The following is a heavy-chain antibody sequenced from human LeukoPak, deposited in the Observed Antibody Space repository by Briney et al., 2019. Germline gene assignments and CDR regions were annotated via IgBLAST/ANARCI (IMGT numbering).Heavy chain of an antibody. V-gene: IGHV3-30*02. D-gene: IGHD7-27*01. CDR2: IRFDGSNQ. CDR1: GFTFITYG. CDR3: ATGHGESHFDS. J-gene: IGHJ4*02. Sequence: PGGSLRLSCSASGFTFITYGMHWVRQAPGKGLEWVAFIRFDGSNQYYADSVKGRFTISRDNSNNTLSLQMNTLRGDDTAVYFCATGHGESHFDSWVQGTLVTVSS.